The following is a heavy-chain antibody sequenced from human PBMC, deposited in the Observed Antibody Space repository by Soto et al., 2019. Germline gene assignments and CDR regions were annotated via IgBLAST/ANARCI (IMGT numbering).Heavy chain of an antibody. V-gene: IGHV1-18*01. CDR2: ISAYNGNT. D-gene: IGHD3-3*01. CDR3: ARDLPPSLWMADYGMDV. CDR1: GYTFTSYG. Sequence: ASVKVACKASGYTFTSYGISWVLQAPGQGLEWMGWISAYNGNTNYAQKLQGRVTMTTDTSTSTAYMELRSLRSDDTAVYYCARDLPPSLWMADYGMDVWGQGTTVTVS. J-gene: IGHJ6*02.